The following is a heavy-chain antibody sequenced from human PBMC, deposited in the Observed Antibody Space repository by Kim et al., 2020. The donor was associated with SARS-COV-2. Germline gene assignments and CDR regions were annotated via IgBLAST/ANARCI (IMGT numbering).Heavy chain of an antibody. CDR3: AKDSKQWDYGLVDY. CDR1: GFTFSSYA. J-gene: IGHJ4*02. D-gene: IGHD4-17*01. V-gene: IGHV3-23*01. Sequence: GGSLRLSCAASGFTFSSYAMSWVRQAPGKGLEWVSAISGSGGSTYYADSVKGRFTISRDNSKNTLYLQMNSLRAEDTAVYYCAKDSKQWDYGLVDYWGQGTLVTVSS. CDR2: ISGSGGST.